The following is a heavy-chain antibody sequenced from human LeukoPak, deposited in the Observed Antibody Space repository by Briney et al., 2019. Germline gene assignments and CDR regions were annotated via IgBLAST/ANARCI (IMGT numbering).Heavy chain of an antibody. CDR3: GSSYSGSWYPHYFDY. CDR2: IYSGGST. CDR1: GFTVSSNY. Sequence: GGSLRLSCAASGFTVSSNYMSWVRQAPGKGLEWVSVIYSGGSTYYADSVKGRFTISRDNSKNTLYLQMNSLRAEDTAVYYCGSSYSGSWYPHYFDYWGQGTLVTVSS. V-gene: IGHV3-66*01. D-gene: IGHD6-13*01. J-gene: IGHJ4*02.